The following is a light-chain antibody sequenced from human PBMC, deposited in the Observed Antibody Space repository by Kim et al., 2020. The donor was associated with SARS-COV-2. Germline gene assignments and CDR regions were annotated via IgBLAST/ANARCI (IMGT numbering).Light chain of an antibody. V-gene: IGLV2-14*01. CDR2: DVS. Sequence: QSALTQPASVSGSPGQSITISCTGTSSDVGGYNYVSRYQQHPGKAPKLMIYDVSKRPSGVSNRFSGSKSGNTASLTISGLQAEDEADYYCSSYTSSSTLVFGGGTQLTVL. CDR1: SSDVGGYNY. CDR3: SSYTSSSTLV. J-gene: IGLJ3*02.